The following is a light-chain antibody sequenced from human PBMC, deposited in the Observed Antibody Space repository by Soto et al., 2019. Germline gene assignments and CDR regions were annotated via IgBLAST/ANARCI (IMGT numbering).Light chain of an antibody. J-gene: IGLJ1*01. CDR1: SSNIGKSS. CDR2: TDS. V-gene: IGLV1-44*01. Sequence: QSVLTQPPSASGTPGQRVTISCSGSSSNIGKSSVHWFQQLPGTAPKLLMHTDSKRPSGVPDRFSDSKSGTSASLAITGLQSEDEADYFCAAWDDSLNGFVFGTGTKVTVL. CDR3: AAWDDSLNGFV.